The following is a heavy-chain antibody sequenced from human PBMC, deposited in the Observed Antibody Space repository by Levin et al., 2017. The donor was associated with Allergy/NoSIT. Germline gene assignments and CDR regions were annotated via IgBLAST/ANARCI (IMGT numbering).Heavy chain of an antibody. CDR1: GGTFSSYA. J-gene: IGHJ6*02. D-gene: IGHD1-1*01. Sequence: SVKVSCKASGGTFSSYAISWARQAPGQGLEWMGGIIPIFGTANYAQKFQGRVTITADESTSTAYMELSSLRSEDTAVYYCARFSQLERSYYYYGMDVWGQGTTVTVSS. CDR3: ARFSQLERSYYYYGMDV. V-gene: IGHV1-69*13. CDR2: IIPIFGTA.